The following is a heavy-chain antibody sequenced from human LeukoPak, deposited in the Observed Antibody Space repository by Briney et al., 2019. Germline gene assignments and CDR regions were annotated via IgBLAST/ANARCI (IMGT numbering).Heavy chain of an antibody. D-gene: IGHD3-10*01. J-gene: IGHJ5*02. Sequence: SETLSLTCAAYGGSFSGYYWSWIRQPPGKGLEWIGEINHSGSTNYNPSLKSRVTISVDTSKNQFSLKLSSVTAADTAVYYCARGITMVRGVIRKTYNWFDPWGQGTLVTVSS. CDR3: ARGITMVRGVIRKTYNWFDP. CDR2: INHSGST. V-gene: IGHV4-34*01. CDR1: GGSFSGYY.